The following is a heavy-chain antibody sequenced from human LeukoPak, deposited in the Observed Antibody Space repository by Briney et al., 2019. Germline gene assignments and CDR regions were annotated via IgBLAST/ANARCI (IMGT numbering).Heavy chain of an antibody. J-gene: IGHJ4*02. CDR1: GGTFSSYA. Sequence: GASVKVSCKASGGTFSSYAISWVLQAPGHGLEWMGGIIPIFGTANYAQKFQGRVTTTTDESTSTDYMELSSLRSEDTAVYYCARDPITPFFVEGVVAASPYFDYWGQGTLVTVSS. V-gene: IGHV1-69*05. CDR3: ARDPITPFFVEGVVAASPYFDY. D-gene: IGHD2-15*01. CDR2: IIPIFGTA.